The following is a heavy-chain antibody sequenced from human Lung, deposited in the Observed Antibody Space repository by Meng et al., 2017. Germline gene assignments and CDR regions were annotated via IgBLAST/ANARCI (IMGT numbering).Heavy chain of an antibody. CDR2: ITGDGSST. J-gene: IGHJ4*02. D-gene: IGHD4-17*01. CDR1: GFTFSTNW. Sequence: VRRGGSGEDVVQPGRSLRLSCAASGFTFSTNWMHWVRQAPGKGLEWVSRITGDGSSTIYADSVQGRFTMSRDNAKNTLSLQMNSLRAEDTAVYYCARGGVTTDDWGQGTLVTVSS. V-gene: IGHV3-74*02. CDR3: ARGGVTTDD.